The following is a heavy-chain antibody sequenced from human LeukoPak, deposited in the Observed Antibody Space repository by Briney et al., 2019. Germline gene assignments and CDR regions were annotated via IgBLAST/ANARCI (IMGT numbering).Heavy chain of an antibody. CDR3: TTAYYYGTGGAHH. J-gene: IGHJ5*02. D-gene: IGHD3-10*01. V-gene: IGHV3-15*01. Sequence: GGSLRLSCAASGFTFSNAWMSWVRQAPGKGLEWVGHIKSKTDGGTTDYAAPVKGRFTISRDDSKDTLYLQVNSLKTEDTAVYYCTTAYYYGTGGAHHWGQGTLVTASS. CDR1: GFTFSNAW. CDR2: IKSKTDGGTT.